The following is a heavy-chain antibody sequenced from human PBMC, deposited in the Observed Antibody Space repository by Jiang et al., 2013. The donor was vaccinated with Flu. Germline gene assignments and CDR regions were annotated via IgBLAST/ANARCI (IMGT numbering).Heavy chain of an antibody. Sequence: QLVESAAEVKXPGDSLKISCRASGYTFTNYWVGWVRQMPGKGLEWMAFIYPGDSDTTYSPSFQGQVTISADRSISTAYLQWSSLQASDTAMYYCARQHDSGSYSAPFDYWGQGTLVTVSS. CDR3: ARQHDSGSYSAPFDY. CDR1: GYTFTNYW. CDR2: IYPGDSDT. J-gene: IGHJ4*02. D-gene: IGHD3-10*01. V-gene: IGHV5-51*01.